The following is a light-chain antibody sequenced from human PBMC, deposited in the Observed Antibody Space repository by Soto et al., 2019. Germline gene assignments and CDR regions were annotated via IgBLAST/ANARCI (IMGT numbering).Light chain of an antibody. CDR2: GAS. CDR3: QQYGSSLYT. J-gene: IGKJ2*01. Sequence: EIVLTQSPGTLSLSPGERATLSCRASQSVSSSYLAWYQQKPGQAPRLLIYGASSRATGIPDRFSGSGSGIDFTLTISRLEPEDFAVDYCQQYGSSLYTFGQGTKLEIK. CDR1: QSVSSSY. V-gene: IGKV3-20*01.